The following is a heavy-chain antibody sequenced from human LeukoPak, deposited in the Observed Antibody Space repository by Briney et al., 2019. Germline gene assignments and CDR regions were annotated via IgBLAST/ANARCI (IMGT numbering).Heavy chain of an antibody. CDR2: MFTGGST. Sequence: SETLSLTCTVSGGSVNSYYWSWLRQPAGKGLGWMGRMFTGGSTNYNPSLNSRVTISVDTSKNQSSLKLSSLPAAATAIYYCARDRSMDGSQYRWYFDLWGRGTLITVSS. V-gene: IGHV4-4*07. D-gene: IGHD1-26*01. CDR1: GGSVNSYY. CDR3: ARDRSMDGSQYRWYFDL. J-gene: IGHJ2*01.